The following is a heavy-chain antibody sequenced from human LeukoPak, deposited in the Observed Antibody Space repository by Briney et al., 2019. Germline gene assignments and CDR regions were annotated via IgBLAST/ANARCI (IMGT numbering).Heavy chain of an antibody. CDR1: GGSISSSDYY. J-gene: IGHJ5*02. D-gene: IGHD3-10*01. CDR3: ARDSPLAHMVRGAGFDP. V-gene: IGHV4-39*02. CDR2: IYYSESA. Sequence: SETLSLTCTVSGGSISSSDYYWGWIRQPPGKGLEWIGSIYYSESAYYNPSLKSRVTISGDTSKNQFSLKLSSVTAADTAVYYCARDSPLAHMVRGAGFDPWGQGTLVTVSS.